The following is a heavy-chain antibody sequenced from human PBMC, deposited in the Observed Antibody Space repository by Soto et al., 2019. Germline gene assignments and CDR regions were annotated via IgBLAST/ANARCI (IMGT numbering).Heavy chain of an antibody. V-gene: IGHV2-5*02. CDR2: IYWDNDK. CDR3: SHFTTLYGLDV. CDR1: GFSLSTSGVG. D-gene: IGHD3-3*01. Sequence: QITLKESGPTLVKPTQSLTLTCTFSGFSLSTSGVGVGWIRQPPGKALEWLALIYWDNDKRHSPSLKSRLTIPQDTTKNQVVLTVTNMDPVDTATYYCSHFTTLYGLDVWGQGTTVTVSS. J-gene: IGHJ6*02.